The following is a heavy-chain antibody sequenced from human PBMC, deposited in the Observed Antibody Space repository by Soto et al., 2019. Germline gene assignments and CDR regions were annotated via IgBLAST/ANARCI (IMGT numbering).Heavy chain of an antibody. V-gene: IGHV4-31*03. CDR1: GGSISSGGYY. Sequence: QVQLQESGPGLVKPPQTLSLTCTVSGGSISSGGYYWSWIRQHPGKGLEWIGYIYYSGSTYYNPSLKSRVTISVDTSKNQFSLKLSSVTAADTAVYYCASGGSSSSNWFDPWGQGTLVTVSS. CDR2: IYYSGST. J-gene: IGHJ5*02. CDR3: ASGGSSSSNWFDP. D-gene: IGHD6-13*01.